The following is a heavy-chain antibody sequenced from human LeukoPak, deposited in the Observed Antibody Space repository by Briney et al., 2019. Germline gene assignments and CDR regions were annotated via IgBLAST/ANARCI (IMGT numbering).Heavy chain of an antibody. CDR2: IWYDGSNK. CDR3: ARDLEGGYAPYYYFDY. J-gene: IGHJ4*02. D-gene: IGHD5-12*01. Sequence: GGSLRLSCAASGFTFSSYGMHWVRQAPGKGLEWVAVIWYDGSNKYYADSVKGRFTISRDNSKNTLYLQMNSLRAGDTAVYYCARDLEGGYAPYYYFDYWGQGTLVTVSS. V-gene: IGHV3-33*01. CDR1: GFTFSSYG.